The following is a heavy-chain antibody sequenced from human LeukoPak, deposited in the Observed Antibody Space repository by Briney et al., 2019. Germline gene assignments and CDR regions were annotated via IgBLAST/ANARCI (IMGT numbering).Heavy chain of an antibody. CDR1: GGSISSSSYY. CDR3: ASFSCWYGDYYYYYMDV. J-gene: IGHJ6*03. V-gene: IGHV4-39*01. D-gene: IGHD6-13*01. Sequence: PSETLSLTCTVSGGSISSSSYYWGWIRQPPGKGLEWIGSIYYSGSTYYNPSLKSRVTISVDTSKNQFSLKLSSVTAADTAVYYCASFSCWYGDYYYYYMDVWGKGTTVTVSS. CDR2: IYYSGST.